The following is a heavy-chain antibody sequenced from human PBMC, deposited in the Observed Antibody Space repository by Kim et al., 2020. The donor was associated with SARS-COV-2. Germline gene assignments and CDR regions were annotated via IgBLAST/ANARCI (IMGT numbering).Heavy chain of an antibody. J-gene: IGHJ6*03. CDR1: GGSISSYY. D-gene: IGHD3-3*01. CDR3: AGGPRGRSRVFWSGAEYYYYYMNV. Sequence: SETLSLTCTVSGGSISSYYWSWIRQPPGKGLEWIGYIYYSGSTNYNPSLKSRVTISVDTSKNQFSLKLSSVTAADTAVYYCAGGPRGRSRVFWSGAEYYYYYMNVWGKETTVTVSS. CDR2: IYYSGST. V-gene: IGHV4-59*01.